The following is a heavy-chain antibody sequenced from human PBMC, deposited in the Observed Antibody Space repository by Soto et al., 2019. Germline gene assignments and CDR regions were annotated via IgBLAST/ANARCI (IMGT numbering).Heavy chain of an antibody. CDR2: ISSRSNYI. D-gene: IGHD3-16*01. V-gene: IGHV3-21*01. CDR3: ARDFRDGGGY. CDR1: GFIFSTYT. J-gene: IGHJ4*02. Sequence: EVQLVESGGGLVKPGGSLRLSCAASGFIFSTYTMNWVCQSPGKGLEWVSSISSRSNYIYYADSVKGRFTISRDNAKNSLYLQLNSLRAEDTAVYYCARDFRDGGGYWGQGTLVTVSS.